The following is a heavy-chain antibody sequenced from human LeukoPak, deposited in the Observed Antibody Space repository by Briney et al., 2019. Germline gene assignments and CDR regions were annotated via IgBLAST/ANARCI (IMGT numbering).Heavy chain of an antibody. CDR1: GFTFSSYN. CDR3: ARGRDGSQSPIDY. V-gene: IGHV3-21*01. Sequence: GGSLRLSCAASGFTFSSYNMNWVRQAPGKGLEWVSSISSSSSYIYYADSVKGRFTISRDNAKNSLYLQMNSLRAEDTAVYYCARGRDGSQSPIDYWGQGTLVTVSS. J-gene: IGHJ4*02. CDR2: ISSSSSYI. D-gene: IGHD5-24*01.